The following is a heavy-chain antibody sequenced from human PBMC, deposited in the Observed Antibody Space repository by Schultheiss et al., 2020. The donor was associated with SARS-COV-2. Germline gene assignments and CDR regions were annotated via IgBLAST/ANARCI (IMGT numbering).Heavy chain of an antibody. Sequence: GESLKISCAASGFTFSSYGMHWVRQAPGKGLEWVAVIWYDGSNKYYADSVKGRFTISRDNPKNTLYVQMNSLRAEDTAIYYCAKGRHETSGFGDCWGQGTLVTVSS. D-gene: IGHD3-22*01. J-gene: IGHJ4*02. CDR2: IWYDGSNK. CDR1: GFTFSSYG. V-gene: IGHV3-33*06. CDR3: AKGRHETSGFGDC.